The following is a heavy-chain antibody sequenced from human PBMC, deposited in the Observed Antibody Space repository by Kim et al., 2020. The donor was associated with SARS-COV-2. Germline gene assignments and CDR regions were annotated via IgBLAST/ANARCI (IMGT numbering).Heavy chain of an antibody. CDR2: ISLGGTTI. V-gene: IGHV3-23*01. D-gene: IGHD6-6*01. Sequence: GGSLRLSCAASGFTFSNYGMTWVRQAPGKGLEWVSSISLGGTTIFYADSVKGRFTISRDNSKSTVFLQMNSLRDEDTALYYCAKHGGSSSRPHYFDYSGQGTLVTVSS. CDR1: GFTFSNYG. CDR3: AKHGGSSSRPHYFDY. J-gene: IGHJ4*02.